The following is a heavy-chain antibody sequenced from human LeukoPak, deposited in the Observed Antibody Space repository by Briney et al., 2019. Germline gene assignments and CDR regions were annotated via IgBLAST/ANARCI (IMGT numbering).Heavy chain of an antibody. CDR2: IIPIFGTA. D-gene: IGHD2-2*01. J-gene: IGHJ6*03. Sequence: SVKVSCKASGGTFSSYAISWVRQAPGQGLEWMGGIIPIFGTANYAQKFQGRVTITADESTSTVYMELSSLRSEDTAVYYCARDPAYQLRYYYYYYMDVWGKGTTVTVSS. CDR1: GGTFSSYA. CDR3: ARDPAYQLRYYYYYYMDV. V-gene: IGHV1-69*13.